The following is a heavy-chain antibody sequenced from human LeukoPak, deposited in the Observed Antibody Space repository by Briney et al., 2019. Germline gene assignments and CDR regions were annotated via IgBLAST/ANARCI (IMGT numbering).Heavy chain of an antibody. D-gene: IGHD6-13*01. V-gene: IGHV3-11*01. J-gene: IGHJ5*02. CDR3: ARGLGSTWGFDP. Sequence: PGGSLRLSCAASGFTFSDYYMNWIRQAPGKGLEWVSYISSSGSAIYYSDSVKGRFTISRDNAKNSLYLQMNSLGAEDTAVYYCARGLGSTWGFDPWGQGTLVTVSS. CDR1: GFTFSDYY. CDR2: ISSSGSAI.